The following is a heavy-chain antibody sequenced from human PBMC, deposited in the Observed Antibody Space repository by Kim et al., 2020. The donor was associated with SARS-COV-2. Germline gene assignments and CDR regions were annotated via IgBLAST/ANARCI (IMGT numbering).Heavy chain of an antibody. CDR1: GFTFSSYW. Sequence: GGSLRLSCVGSGFTFSSYWMTWVRQAPGKGLEWVANVDRDGSDKYYVDSVKGRFSISKDNAKNSLYLQMNSLRVEDTAVYYCAREGMSIETFDIWGQGTMVTVSS. CDR3: AREGMSIETFDI. J-gene: IGHJ3*02. CDR2: VDRDGSDK. V-gene: IGHV3-7*03.